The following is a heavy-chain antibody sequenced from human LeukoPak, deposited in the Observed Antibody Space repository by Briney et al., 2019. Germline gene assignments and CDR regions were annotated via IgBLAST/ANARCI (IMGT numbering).Heavy chain of an antibody. J-gene: IGHJ4*02. Sequence: GGSLRLSCAASGFTFSSYGMHWVRQAPGKGLEWVAFIRYDGSNKYYADSVKGRFTISRDNSKNTLYLQMNSLRAEDTAVYYCAKGAAVAGTSIIDYWGQGTLVTVSS. CDR1: GFTFSSYG. CDR2: IRYDGSNK. V-gene: IGHV3-30*02. D-gene: IGHD6-19*01. CDR3: AKGAAVAGTSIIDY.